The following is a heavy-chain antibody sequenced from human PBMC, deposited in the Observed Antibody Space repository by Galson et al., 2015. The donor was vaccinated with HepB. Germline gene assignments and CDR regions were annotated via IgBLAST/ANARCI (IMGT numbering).Heavy chain of an antibody. CDR3: ARVGFDPRGYSSYWYFDF. D-gene: IGHD3-22*01. CDR1: GFTFSTST. V-gene: IGHV3-48*04. CDR2: ISSDGRTI. Sequence: SLRLSCAASGFTFSTSTMNWLRQAPGEGLEWVSYISSDGRTIYYADSVKGRFTISRDNAKNSLYPQMSSLRTEDTARYYCARVGFDPRGYSSYWYFDFWGRGTLVAVSS. J-gene: IGHJ2*01.